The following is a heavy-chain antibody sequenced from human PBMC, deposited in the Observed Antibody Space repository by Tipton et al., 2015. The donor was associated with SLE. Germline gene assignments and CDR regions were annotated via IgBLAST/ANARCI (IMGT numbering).Heavy chain of an antibody. CDR3: ARSREFYYFDY. CDR1: GGSLSSGSYY. J-gene: IGHJ4*02. V-gene: IGHV4-39*01. Sequence: GLVKPSETLSLTCLVSGGSLSSGSYYWGWIRQPPGKGLEWVGSIYYSGHTNYNPSLKSRVTISVDTSKNQFSLKLRSVTAADTAVYYCARSREFYYFDYWGQGMLVTVSS. CDR2: IYYSGHT. D-gene: IGHD3-10*01.